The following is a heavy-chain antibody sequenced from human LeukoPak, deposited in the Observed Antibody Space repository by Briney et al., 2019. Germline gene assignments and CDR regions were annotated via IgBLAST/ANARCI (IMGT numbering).Heavy chain of an antibody. D-gene: IGHD1-1*01. J-gene: IGHJ4*02. Sequence: KPGGSLRLSCAASGFTFGSYWMNWVRQAPGKGLEWVSSISSSSSYIYYADSVKGRFTISRDNAKNSLYLQMNSLRAEDTAVYYCASLLGNDARRFDYWGQGTLVTVSS. CDR1: GFTFGSYW. V-gene: IGHV3-21*01. CDR2: ISSSSSYI. CDR3: ASLLGNDARRFDY.